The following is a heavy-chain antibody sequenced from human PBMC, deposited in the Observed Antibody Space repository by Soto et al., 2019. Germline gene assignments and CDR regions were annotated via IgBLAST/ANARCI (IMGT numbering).Heavy chain of an antibody. CDR3: ATYCSGGSCYGSLRY. J-gene: IGHJ4*02. Sequence: GGSLRLSCAASGFTFCSCSMNWVRQAPGKGLEWVSYISSSSSTIYYADSVKGRFTISRDNAKNSLYLQMNSLRAEDTAVYYCATYCSGGSCYGSLRYWGQGTLVTVSS. D-gene: IGHD2-15*01. CDR2: ISSSSSTI. CDR1: GFTFCSCS. V-gene: IGHV3-48*01.